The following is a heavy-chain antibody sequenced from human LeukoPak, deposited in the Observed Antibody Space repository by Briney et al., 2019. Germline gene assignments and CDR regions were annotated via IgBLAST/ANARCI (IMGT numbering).Heavy chain of an antibody. J-gene: IGHJ5*02. CDR1: GGSFSGYY. CDR3: ARGYGGSGFNWFDP. Sequence: SETLSLTCAVYGGSFSGYYWSWIRQPPGKGLEWIGEINHSGSTNYNPSLKRRLTISVDTSKNQFSLKLSSVTATDTAVYYCARGYGGSGFNWFDPGGREPWSPSPQ. V-gene: IGHV4-34*01. CDR2: INHSGST. D-gene: IGHD4-23*01.